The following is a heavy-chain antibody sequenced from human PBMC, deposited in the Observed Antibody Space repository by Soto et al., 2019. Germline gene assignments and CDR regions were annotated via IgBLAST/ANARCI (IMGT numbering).Heavy chain of an antibody. CDR3: ARDLWLGESFRYYFDY. CDR2: INAGNGNT. CDR1: GYTFTSCA. D-gene: IGHD3-10*01. Sequence: ASVKVSCKASGYTFTSCAIHWVRQAPGQRLEWMGWINAGNGNTKYSQKFQGRVTITRDTSASTAYMELSSLTSEDTALYYCARDLWLGESFRYYFDYWAQGTLVTVSS. V-gene: IGHV1-3*01. J-gene: IGHJ4*01.